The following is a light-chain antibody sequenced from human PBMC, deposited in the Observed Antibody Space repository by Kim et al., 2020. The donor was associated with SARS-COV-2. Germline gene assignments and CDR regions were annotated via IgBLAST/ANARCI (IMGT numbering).Light chain of an antibody. V-gene: IGLV2-23*02. J-gene: IGLJ3*02. Sequence: SITIPCPGTSSVVGSYNLVSWYQQHPGKAPKLMIYEVSKRPSGVSNRFSGSKSGNTASLTISGLQAEDEADYYCCSYAGSSTYWVFGGGTQLTVL. CDR1: SSVVGSYNL. CDR3: CSYAGSSTYWV. CDR2: EVS.